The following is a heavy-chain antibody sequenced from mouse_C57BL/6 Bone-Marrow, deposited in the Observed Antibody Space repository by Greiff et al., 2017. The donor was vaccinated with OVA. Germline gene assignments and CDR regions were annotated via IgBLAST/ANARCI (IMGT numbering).Heavy chain of an antibody. CDR1: GYSITSGYY. D-gene: IGHD1-1*01. Sequence: VQLKESGPGLVKPSQSLSLTCSVTGYSITSGYYWNWIRQFPGNKLEWMGYISYDGSNNYNPSLKNRISITRDTSKNQFFLKLNSVTTEDTATYYCARKDITTVAMDYWGQGTSVTVSS. CDR3: ARKDITTVAMDY. V-gene: IGHV3-6*01. CDR2: ISYDGSN. J-gene: IGHJ4*01.